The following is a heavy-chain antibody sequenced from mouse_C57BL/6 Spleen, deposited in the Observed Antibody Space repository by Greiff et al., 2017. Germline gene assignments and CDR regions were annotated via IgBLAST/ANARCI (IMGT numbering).Heavy chain of an antibody. CDR3: ARNYGSSPWYFDV. J-gene: IGHJ1*03. D-gene: IGHD1-1*01. Sequence: EVKLMESGPGLVKPSQSLSLTCSVTGYSITSGYYWNWIRQFPGNKLEWMGYISYDGSNNYNPSLKNRISITRDTSKNQFFLKLNSVTTEDTATXYCARNYGSSPWYFDVWGTGTTVTVSS. V-gene: IGHV3-6*01. CDR1: GYSITSGYY. CDR2: ISYDGSN.